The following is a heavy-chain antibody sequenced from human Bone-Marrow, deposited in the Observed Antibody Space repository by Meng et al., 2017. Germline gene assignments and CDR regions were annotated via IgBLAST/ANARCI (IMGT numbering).Heavy chain of an antibody. Sequence: GESLKISCAASGFTFSSYEMNWVRQAPGKGLEWVSGINWNGGSTGYADSVKGRFTISRDNAKNSLYLQMNSLRAEDTALYYCARDIVATIRGAFDIWGQGTMVTVSS. V-gene: IGHV3-20*04. D-gene: IGHD5-12*01. J-gene: IGHJ3*02. CDR3: ARDIVATIRGAFDI. CDR2: INWNGGST. CDR1: GFTFSSYE.